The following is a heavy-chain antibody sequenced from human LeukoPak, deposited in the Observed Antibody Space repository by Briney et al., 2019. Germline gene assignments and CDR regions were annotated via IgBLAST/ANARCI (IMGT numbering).Heavy chain of an antibody. CDR2: IYPTDSET. D-gene: IGHD1-26*01. CDR1: GYSFTTYW. J-gene: IGHJ4*02. V-gene: IGHV5-51*01. CDR3: AQGGHENFDY. Sequence: GQSLKISCKGSGYSFTTYWVAWVRQMPGKGLEWMGTIYPTDSETTYSPSFQGHVTISVDKSIGIAYLQWTSLKTSDTAIYYCAQGGHENFDYWGQGTLVTVSS.